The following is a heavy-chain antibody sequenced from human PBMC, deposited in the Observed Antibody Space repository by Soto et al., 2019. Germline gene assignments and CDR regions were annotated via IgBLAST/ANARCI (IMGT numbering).Heavy chain of an antibody. J-gene: IGHJ4*02. CDR2: LSHDGGNI. V-gene: IGHV3-23*01. CDR1: DFSFTSYA. CDR3: AKQMGTWVDTAIDF. Sequence: EVQMSASGGGVVQPGESLRLSCVAPDFSFTSYAMTWVRLPPGKGLQWVAALSHDGGNIYYRDSVRGRFTISRDNSKNTLYRQMHSLIGEDTAVYFCAKQMGTWVDTAIDFWGEGTQVTVSS. D-gene: IGHD5-18*01.